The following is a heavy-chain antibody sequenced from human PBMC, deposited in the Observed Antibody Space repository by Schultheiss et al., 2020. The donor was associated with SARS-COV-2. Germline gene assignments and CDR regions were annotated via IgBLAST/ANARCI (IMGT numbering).Heavy chain of an antibody. D-gene: IGHD3-22*01. J-gene: IGHJ6*02. V-gene: IGHV3-13*01. CDR3: AKALHYYERAARYYHYYGMDV. CDR1: GFTFSSYD. CDR2: IGTAGDT. Sequence: GESLKISCAASGFTFSSYDMHWVRQATGKGLEWVSAIGTAGDTYYPGSVKGRFTISRENAKNSLYLQMNSLRAGDTAVYYCAKALHYYERAARYYHYYGMDVWGQGTTVTVSS.